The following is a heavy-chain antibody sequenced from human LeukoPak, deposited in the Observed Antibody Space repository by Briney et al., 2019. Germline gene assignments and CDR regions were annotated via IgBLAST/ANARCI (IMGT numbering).Heavy chain of an antibody. CDR1: GFTFSSSW. CDR3: ARGGRPDY. V-gene: IGHV3-7*01. J-gene: IGHJ4*02. Sequence: GGSLRLSCATSGFTFSSSWMSWVRQAPGKGLESVANIKEDGREKYYVDSVKGRFTISRDNAKNSLYLQMSSLRAEDTAVYYCARGGRPDYWGQGTLVTVSS. D-gene: IGHD3-10*01. CDR2: IKEDGREK.